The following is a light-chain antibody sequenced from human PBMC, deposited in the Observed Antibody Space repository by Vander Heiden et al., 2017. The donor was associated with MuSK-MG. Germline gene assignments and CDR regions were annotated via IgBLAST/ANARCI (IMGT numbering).Light chain of an antibody. CDR3: RLYGRSHQT. Sequence: EIVLTQSPGTLALSPGERAILSCRASQSVSSDYLGRYQQKHGQAPRLLLYAASNTVARIPDRLSGSASARAFTLTISSLALKDFAVYYIRLYGRSHQTFGQGTKVEIK. V-gene: IGKV3-20*01. CDR2: AAS. CDR1: QSVSSDY. J-gene: IGKJ1*01.